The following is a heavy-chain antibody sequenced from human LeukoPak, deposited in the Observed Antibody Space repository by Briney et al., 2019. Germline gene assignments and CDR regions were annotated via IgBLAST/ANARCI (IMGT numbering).Heavy chain of an antibody. Sequence: PSETLSLTCAVYGGSFSGYYWTWIRQPPGKGLEWIGEINHSGSTNYNPSLKSRVTISVDTSKNQFSLKLSPVTAADTAVYYCARDLSDYYGSGSYRPIDAFDIWGQGTMVTVSS. D-gene: IGHD3-10*01. CDR2: INHSGST. V-gene: IGHV4-34*01. CDR1: GGSFSGYY. J-gene: IGHJ3*02. CDR3: ARDLSDYYGSGSYRPIDAFDI.